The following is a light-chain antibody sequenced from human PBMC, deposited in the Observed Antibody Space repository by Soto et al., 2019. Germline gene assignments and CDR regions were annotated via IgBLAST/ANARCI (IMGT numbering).Light chain of an antibody. V-gene: IGLV2-23*01. CDR3: SSYAGSSTHVV. J-gene: IGLJ2*01. CDR1: SRDVGSYNL. Sequence: QSALTQPASVSGSPGQSITISCTGISRDVGSYNLVSWYQQHPGKAPKIMIYEGSKRPSGVSSRFSGSRPGNTASLTISGLQAEDEAHYYCSSYAGSSTHVVFGGGTKLTVL. CDR2: EGS.